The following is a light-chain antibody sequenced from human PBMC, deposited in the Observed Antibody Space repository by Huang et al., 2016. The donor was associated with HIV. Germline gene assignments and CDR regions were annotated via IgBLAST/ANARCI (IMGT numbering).Light chain of an antibody. CDR1: QSVSSSY. CDR2: GAS. V-gene: IGKV3-20*01. Sequence: EIVLTQSPGTLSLSPGERATLSCRASQSVSSSYLAWYQQKPGQAPRLLFYGASSRATGIQDRVSGSGSGTDFTLTISRLEPEDFAVYYCQQYDSSPWTFGQGTKVEIK. CDR3: QQYDSSPWT. J-gene: IGKJ1*01.